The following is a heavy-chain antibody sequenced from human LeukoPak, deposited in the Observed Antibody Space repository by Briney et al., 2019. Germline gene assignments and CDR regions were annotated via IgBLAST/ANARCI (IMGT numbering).Heavy chain of an antibody. CDR3: ARGQWEVRGIIITQLDY. V-gene: IGHV4-34*01. J-gene: IGHJ4*02. CDR1: GGSFSGYY. CDR2: SKHSGGT. D-gene: IGHD3-10*01. Sequence: PSETLSLTCAVYGGSFSGYYWSWIRQPPGKGLEWIGESKHSGGTNYNRSLKSRVTISVDTSKKQFSLTLTSVTAADTAVYYCARGQWEVRGIIITQLDYWGQGSLVTVSS.